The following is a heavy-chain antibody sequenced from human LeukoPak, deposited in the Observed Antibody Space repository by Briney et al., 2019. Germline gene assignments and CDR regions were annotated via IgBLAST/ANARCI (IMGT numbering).Heavy chain of an antibody. CDR1: GGTFSSYA. J-gene: IGHJ6*03. CDR2: IIPIFGTA. Sequence: SVKVSCKASGGTFSSYAISWVRQAPGQGLEWMGRIIPIFGTANYAQKLRGRVTNTTDESTSTAYMELSSLRSEDTAVYYCASAMEGYPNYMDVWGKGTTVTVSS. V-gene: IGHV1-69*05. D-gene: IGHD2-15*01. CDR3: ASAMEGYPNYMDV.